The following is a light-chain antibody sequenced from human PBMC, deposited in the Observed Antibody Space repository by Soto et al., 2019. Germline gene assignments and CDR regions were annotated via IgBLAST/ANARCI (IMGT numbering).Light chain of an antibody. CDR1: SSNIGANYD. V-gene: IGLV1-40*01. CDR3: QSYDNSLSGPVV. J-gene: IGLJ3*02. CDR2: ANT. Sequence: QAVRAISPSLSGAPGQRVTISCTGSSSNIGANYDVHWYQVLPGTAPKLLIYANTNRPSGVPDRFSGSKSGTSASLAITGLQAEDEADYYCQSYDNSLSGPVVFGGGTKVTVL.